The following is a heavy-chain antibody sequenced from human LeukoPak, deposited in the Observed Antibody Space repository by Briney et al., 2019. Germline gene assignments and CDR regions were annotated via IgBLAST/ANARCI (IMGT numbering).Heavy chain of an antibody. CDR1: GGTFSGYA. D-gene: IGHD2-2*01. CDR2: IIPIFGTA. CDR3: ARGGFQIVVVPASPPYYYYMDV. V-gene: IGHV1-69*13. J-gene: IGHJ6*03. Sequence: SVKVSCKASGGTFSGYAISWVRQAPGQGLEWMGGIIPIFGTANYAQKFQGRVTITADESTSTAYMELSSLRSEDTAVYYCARGGFQIVVVPASPPYYYYMDVWGKGTTVTISS.